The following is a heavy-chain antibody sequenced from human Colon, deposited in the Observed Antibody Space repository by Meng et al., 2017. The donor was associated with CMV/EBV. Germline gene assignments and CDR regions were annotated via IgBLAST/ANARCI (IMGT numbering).Heavy chain of an antibody. V-gene: IGHV1-2*02. CDR3: ARGFDFWRGSDFDY. CDR1: YTFTDYY. J-gene: IGHJ4*02. D-gene: IGHD3-3*01. Sequence: YTFTDYYLHWVRQAPGQGLEWMGWINPHNGATNFDQKFQDRVTMSRDTSITTAYMELSRLRVDDTAVYYCARGFDFWRGSDFDYWGQGTLVTVSS. CDR2: INPHNGAT.